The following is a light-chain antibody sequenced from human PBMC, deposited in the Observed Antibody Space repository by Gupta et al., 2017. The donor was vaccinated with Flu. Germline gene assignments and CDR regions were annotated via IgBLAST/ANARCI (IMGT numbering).Light chain of an antibody. J-gene: IGKJ5*01. Sequence: EIVLTQSPGTLSLSPGERATLSCRASQSISSSYSAWYQQKPGQAPRLLIFGASYRATGIPERFSGSEYGTDFTLTISRLEPEDFAVYYCQQFSSSSGITFGQGTRLEIK. V-gene: IGKV3-20*01. CDR3: QQFSSSSGIT. CDR1: QSISSSY. CDR2: GAS.